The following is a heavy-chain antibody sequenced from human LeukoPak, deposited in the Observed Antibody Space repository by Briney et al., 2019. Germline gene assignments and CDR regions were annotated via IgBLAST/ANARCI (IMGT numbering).Heavy chain of an antibody. CDR1: GFTVSSNY. CDR3: AKDRSGMAYHFDF. CDR2: IYSGGYT. V-gene: IGHV3-53*05. D-gene: IGHD2-2*02. J-gene: IGHJ4*02. Sequence: GGSLRLSCAASGFTVSSNYMSWGRQAPGKGLEWVSVIYSGGYTYYSASVKGRFTISRDNSKNTLYLQMDSLRAEDTAVYYCAKDRSGMAYHFDFWGQGTLVTVSS.